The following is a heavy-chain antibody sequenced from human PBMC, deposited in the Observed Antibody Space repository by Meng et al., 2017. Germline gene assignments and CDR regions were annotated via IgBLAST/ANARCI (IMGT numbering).Heavy chain of an antibody. J-gene: IGHJ4*02. D-gene: IGHD3-22*01. V-gene: IGHV1-18*01. CDR2: ISAYNGNT. CDR1: GYTFTSYG. CDR3: AREFVDYYDSSGPGGIDY. Sequence: ASVKVPCKASGYTFTSYGISWVRQAPGQGLEWMGWISAYNGNTNYAQKLQGRVTMTTDTSTSTAYMELRSLRSDDTAVYYCAREFVDYYDSSGPGGIDYWGQGTLVTVSS.